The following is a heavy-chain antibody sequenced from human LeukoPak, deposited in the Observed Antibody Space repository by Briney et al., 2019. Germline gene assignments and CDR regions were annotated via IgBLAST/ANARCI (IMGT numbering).Heavy chain of an antibody. J-gene: IGHJ4*02. V-gene: IGHV1-18*01. Sequence: ASVKVSCKASGYTFTSYGISWVRQAPGQGLEWMGWISAYNGNTNYAQKLQGRVTMTTDTSTSTAYMELRSLRSDDTAVYYCARVPLGMAVAAYQLDYWGQGTLVTVSS. CDR1: GYTFTSYG. CDR2: ISAYNGNT. D-gene: IGHD6-19*01. CDR3: ARVPLGMAVAAYQLDY.